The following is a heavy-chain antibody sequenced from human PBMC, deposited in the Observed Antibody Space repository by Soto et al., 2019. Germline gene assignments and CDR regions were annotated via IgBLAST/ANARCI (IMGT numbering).Heavy chain of an antibody. CDR2: ISGSGGST. J-gene: IGHJ3*02. CDR3: AKDLRTHYYYDSSGYYSHAFDI. CDR1: GFTFSSYA. Sequence: GGSLRLSCAASGFTFSSYAMSWVRQAPGKGLEWASAISGSGGSTYYADSVKGRFTISRDNSKNTLYLQMNSLRAEDTAVYYCAKDLRTHYYYDSSGYYSHAFDIWGQGTMVTVSS. V-gene: IGHV3-23*01. D-gene: IGHD3-22*01.